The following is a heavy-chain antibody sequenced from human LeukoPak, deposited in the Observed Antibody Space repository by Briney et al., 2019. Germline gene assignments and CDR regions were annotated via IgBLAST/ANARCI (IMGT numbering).Heavy chain of an antibody. CDR3: ATGTISEDFQQ. V-gene: IGHV1-2*04. D-gene: IGHD3-9*01. J-gene: IGHJ1*01. Sequence: ASVKVSCKASGYTFTGYYIHWVRQAPGQGLEWMGWINPNSGGTNYAQKFQGWVTMTRDTSISIAYMEVSRLGSDDTAMYYCATGTISEDFQQWGQGTLVTVSS. CDR1: GYTFTGYY. CDR2: INPNSGGT.